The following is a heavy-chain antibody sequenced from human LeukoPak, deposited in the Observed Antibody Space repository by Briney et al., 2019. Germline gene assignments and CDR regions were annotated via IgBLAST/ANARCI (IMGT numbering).Heavy chain of an antibody. J-gene: IGHJ3*02. V-gene: IGHV3-33*01. CDR3: ARDSNYYDSSAILGSFDI. D-gene: IGHD3-22*01. Sequence: PGGSLRLSCAASGFTFSSYGMHWVRQAPGKGLEWVAVIWYDGSNKYYADSVKSRFTISRDNSKNTLYLQMNSLRAEDTAVYYCARDSNYYDSSAILGSFDIWGQGTMVTVSS. CDR2: IWYDGSNK. CDR1: GFTFSSYG.